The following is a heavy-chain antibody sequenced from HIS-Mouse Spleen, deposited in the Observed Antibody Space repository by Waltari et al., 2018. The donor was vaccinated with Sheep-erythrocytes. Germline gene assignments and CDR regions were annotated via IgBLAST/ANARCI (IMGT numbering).Heavy chain of an antibody. J-gene: IGHJ3*02. D-gene: IGHD6-6*01. Sequence: EVQLVESGGGLVKPGGSLRLSCAASGFTFSSYSMNGVRQAPGRGLGWVSSISSSSSYIYYADSVKGRFTIARDNAKNSLYLQMNSLRAEDTAVYYCARDSTSDAFDIWGQGTMVTVSS. CDR2: ISSSSSYI. CDR3: ARDSTSDAFDI. V-gene: IGHV3-21*01. CDR1: GFTFSSYS.